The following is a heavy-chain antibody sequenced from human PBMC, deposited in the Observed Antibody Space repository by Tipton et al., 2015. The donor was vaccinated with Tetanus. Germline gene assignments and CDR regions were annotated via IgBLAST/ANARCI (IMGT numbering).Heavy chain of an antibody. D-gene: IGHD1-26*01. CDR3: AGDQARGARGWNYFDY. Sequence: TLSLTCTVSGGSISSGGYYWTWIRQHPGKGLEWIGDIYFSGSTYYNPSLKSRVTLSVDTSKNQFSLQLNSVTAADTAVYYCAGDQARGARGWNYFDYWGQGTLVTVSS. CDR2: IYFSGST. V-gene: IGHV4-31*03. CDR1: GGSISSGGYY. J-gene: IGHJ4*02.